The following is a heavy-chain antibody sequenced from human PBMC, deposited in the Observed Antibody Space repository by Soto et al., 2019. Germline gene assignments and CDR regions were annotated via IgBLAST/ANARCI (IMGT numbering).Heavy chain of an antibody. CDR3: ARGVLRGDNWFDP. Sequence: SETLSLTCSVSGYSISGSNWWSWVRQPPGKGLEWIGEIYHSGSTNYNPSLKSRVTISVDKSKNQFSLKLNSVTAADTAVYYCARGVLRGDNWFDPWGQGTLVTVS. J-gene: IGHJ5*02. D-gene: IGHD3-10*01. V-gene: IGHV4-4*02. CDR2: IYHSGST. CDR1: GYSISGSNW.